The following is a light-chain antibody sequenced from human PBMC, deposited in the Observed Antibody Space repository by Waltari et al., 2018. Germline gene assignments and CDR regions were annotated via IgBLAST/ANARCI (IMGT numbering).Light chain of an antibody. CDR3: QQRSDWPPFT. CDR1: QNIKTF. Sequence: EIVLTQSPVTLSLSPGERATLSCRASQNIKTFLAWYQHRPGQPPRLLIYDAFYRATGIPARFSGSGSGTDFTLSISSLEPEDFAVYFCQQRSDWPPFTFGPGTRVDI. J-gene: IGKJ3*01. V-gene: IGKV3-11*01. CDR2: DAF.